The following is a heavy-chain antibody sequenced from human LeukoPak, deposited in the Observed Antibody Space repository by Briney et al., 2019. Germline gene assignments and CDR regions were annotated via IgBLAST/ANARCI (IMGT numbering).Heavy chain of an antibody. CDR2: IKPDGSEK. Sequence: GGSLRLSCAASGFTFSRYWMSWVRQAPGKGLEWVANIKPDGSEKYYVDSVKGRFTISRDNAKNSLYLQMNSLRAEDTAVYYCARLHGGGYWGQGTLVTVSS. CDR1: GFTFSRYW. J-gene: IGHJ4*02. V-gene: IGHV3-7*04. CDR3: ARLHGGGY. D-gene: IGHD3-16*01.